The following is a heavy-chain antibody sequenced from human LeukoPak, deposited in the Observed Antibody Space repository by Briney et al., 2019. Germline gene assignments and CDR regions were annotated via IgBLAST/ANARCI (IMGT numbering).Heavy chain of an antibody. CDR1: GFTFSNYW. D-gene: IGHD3-22*01. Sequence: PGGSLRLSCAASGFTFSNYWMSWVRQAPGKGLEWVANIKQDGSEKYYVDSAKGRFTISRDNSKNTLYLQMNSLRAEDTAVYYCARGPVVVIKGGVFDYWGQGTLVTVSS. CDR3: ARGPVVVIKGGVFDY. CDR2: IKQDGSEK. V-gene: IGHV3-7*01. J-gene: IGHJ4*02.